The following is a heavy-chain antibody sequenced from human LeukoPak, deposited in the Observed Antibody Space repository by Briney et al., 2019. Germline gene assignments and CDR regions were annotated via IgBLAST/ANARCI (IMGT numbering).Heavy chain of an antibody. D-gene: IGHD3-10*01. CDR3: ARDQLGRLGFDY. CDR2: IYYSGST. J-gene: IGHJ4*02. CDR1: GGSISGGGYY. Sequence: SQTLSLTCTVSGGSISGGGYYWSWIRQHPGKGLEWIGYIYYSGSTYYNPSLKSRVTISVDTSKNQFSLKLSSVTAADTAVYYCARDQLGRLGFDYWGQGTLVTVSS. V-gene: IGHV4-31*03.